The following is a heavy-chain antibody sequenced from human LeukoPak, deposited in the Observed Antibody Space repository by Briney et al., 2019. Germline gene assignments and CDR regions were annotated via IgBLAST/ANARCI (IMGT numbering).Heavy chain of an antibody. D-gene: IGHD4-17*01. J-gene: IGHJ4*02. CDR2: IYPGDSDT. CDR1: GYTFTSHW. CDR3: ARYGENNFDY. Sequence: ESLKISCQVSGYTFTSHWMGLVRQIPRKGPGWMGFIYPGDSDTKSSPSFQGQVTISADKSISTAHLQWSRLRASDTAMYYCARYGENNFDYWGQGTLVTVS. V-gene: IGHV5-51*01.